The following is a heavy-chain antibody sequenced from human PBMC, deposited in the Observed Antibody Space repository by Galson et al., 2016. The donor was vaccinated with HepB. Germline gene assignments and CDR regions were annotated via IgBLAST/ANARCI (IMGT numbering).Heavy chain of an antibody. Sequence: SVKVSCKASGYTFTTYAMHWVRQAPGQRLEWMGWINSGNGNTKYSQKFQGRVTITRDTSATTAYMELSSLRSEDTAVYYCARVSAPYCFDTACSSLDSWGQGTLVTVSS. J-gene: IGHJ4*02. CDR3: ARVSAPYCFDTACSSLDS. V-gene: IGHV1-3*01. CDR1: GYTFTTYA. CDR2: INSGNGNT. D-gene: IGHD2-21*01.